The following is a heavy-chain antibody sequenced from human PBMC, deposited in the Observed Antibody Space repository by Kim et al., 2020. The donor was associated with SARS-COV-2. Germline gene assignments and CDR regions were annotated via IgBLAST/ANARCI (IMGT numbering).Heavy chain of an antibody. CDR1: GFTFSSYA. V-gene: IGHV3-23*01. J-gene: IGHJ4*02. CDR3: AKCGSYGTLCYFDY. CDR2: ISGSGGST. D-gene: IGHD1-26*01. Sequence: GGSLRLSCAASGFTFSSYAMSWVRQAPGKGLEWVSAISGSGGSTYYADSVKGRFTISRDNSKNTLYLQMNSLRAGDTAVYYCAKCGSYGTLCYFDYWGQRTLVTVSS.